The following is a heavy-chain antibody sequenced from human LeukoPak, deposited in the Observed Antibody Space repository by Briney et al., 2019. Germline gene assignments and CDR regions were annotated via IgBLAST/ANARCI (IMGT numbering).Heavy chain of an antibody. V-gene: IGHV4-34*01. J-gene: IGHJ4*02. CDR2: INHSGST. CDR3: AGAAYSSSLFDY. D-gene: IGHD6-6*01. Sequence: SETLSLTCAVYGGSFSGYYWSWIRQPPGKGLEWIGEINHSGSTNYNPSLKSRVTISVDTSKNQCSLKLSSVTAADTAVYYCAGAAYSSSLFDYWGQGTLVTVSS. CDR1: GGSFSGYY.